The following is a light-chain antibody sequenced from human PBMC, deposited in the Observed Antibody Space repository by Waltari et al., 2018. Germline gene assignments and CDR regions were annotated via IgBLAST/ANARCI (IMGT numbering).Light chain of an antibody. J-gene: IGKJ1*01. CDR2: RTS. CDR3: QQHGSTPWT. Sequence: ENVLTQSPDTLSLSPGERATLSCRASESLSSSYLGWYQQKPGQSPRLLMYRTSSRATGIPDRFSGSGSGTDFTLTISRLEPEDFAVYYCQQHGSTPWTFGQGTKVEIK. CDR1: ESLSSSY. V-gene: IGKV3-20*01.